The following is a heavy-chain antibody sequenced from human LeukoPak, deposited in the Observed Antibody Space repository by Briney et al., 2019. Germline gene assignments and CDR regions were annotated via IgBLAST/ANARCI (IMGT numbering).Heavy chain of an antibody. CDR2: ISSSGSTI. CDR1: GFTFSDYY. Sequence: GGSLRLSCAASGFTFSDYYMSWIRQAPGKGLEWVSYISSSGSTIYYADSVKGRFTISRDNAKNSLYLQMNSLRAEDTAVYYCARDLTVTTYSWFDPWGQGTLVTVSS. CDR3: ARDLTVTTYSWFDP. J-gene: IGHJ5*02. D-gene: IGHD4-17*01. V-gene: IGHV3-11*01.